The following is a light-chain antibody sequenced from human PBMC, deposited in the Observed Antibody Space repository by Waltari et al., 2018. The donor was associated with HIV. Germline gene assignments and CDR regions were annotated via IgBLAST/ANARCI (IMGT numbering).Light chain of an antibody. CDR3: ELYDDWPPLS. J-gene: IGKJ4*01. V-gene: IGKV3-15*01. Sequence: EIVMTQSPATLSVFPGERPTLSCRASQSISTNLAWYQQKPGQAPRPLIYGASTRATGSPARFSGTGSGTEFTLTISSLQSADFAVYDCELYDDWPPLSFGGGTRVEIK. CDR2: GAS. CDR1: QSISTN.